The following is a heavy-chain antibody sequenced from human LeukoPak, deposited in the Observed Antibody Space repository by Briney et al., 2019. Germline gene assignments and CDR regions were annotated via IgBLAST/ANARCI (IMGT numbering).Heavy chain of an antibody. CDR1: GGSISIDY. CDR2: MYYSWST. J-gene: IGHJ4*02. D-gene: IGHD6-19*01. CDR3: ASLSAYSSGWYGVFYFDY. Sequence: PSETLSLTCTVSGGSISIDYGSWIRQPPGEGREWIGYMYYSWSTNYNPSLKRRVTISVDTSKNQFSLKLSSVTAADTAVYYCASLSAYSSGWYGVFYFDYWGQGTLVTVSS. V-gene: IGHV4-59*08.